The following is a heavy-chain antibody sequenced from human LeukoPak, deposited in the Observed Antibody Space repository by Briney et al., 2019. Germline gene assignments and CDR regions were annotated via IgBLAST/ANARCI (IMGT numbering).Heavy chain of an antibody. CDR2: ISGSNSYI. J-gene: IGHJ4*02. CDR3: AKDFAGDRDY. CDR1: GFTFSSYT. V-gene: IGHV3-21*01. Sequence: GGSLRLSCAASGFTFSSYTMHWIRQAPGKGLEWVSSISGSNSYIFYADSVKGRFTVSRDDAKDSLYLQMNSLRAEDTAVYYCAKDFAGDRDYWGQGTLVTVSS. D-gene: IGHD4-17*01.